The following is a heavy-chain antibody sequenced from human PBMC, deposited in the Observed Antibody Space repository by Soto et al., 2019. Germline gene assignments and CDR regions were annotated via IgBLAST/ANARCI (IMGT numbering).Heavy chain of an antibody. D-gene: IGHD4-17*01. V-gene: IGHV3-30-3*01. J-gene: IGHJ2*01. CDR2: ISYDGSNK. Sequence: QVQLVESGGGVVQPGRSLRLSCAASGFTFSSYAMHWVRQAPGKGLEWVAVISYDGSNKYYADSVKGRFTISRDNSKNTLCLQVNSLRAEVTAVYYWARDPVDDYGDYDWYFDLWGRGALVTVSA. CDR1: GFTFSSYA. CDR3: ARDPVDDYGDYDWYFDL.